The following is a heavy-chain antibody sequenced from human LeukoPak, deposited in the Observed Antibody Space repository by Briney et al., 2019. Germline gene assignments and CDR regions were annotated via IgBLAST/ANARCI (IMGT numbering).Heavy chain of an antibody. CDR3: AKEGAALLWFGELTH. V-gene: IGHV3-23*01. D-gene: IGHD3-10*01. J-gene: IGHJ4*02. Sequence: GGTLRLSCAASGFTFSSYGMSWVRQAPGKGLEWVSAISGSGGSTNYADSVKGRFTISRDNSKNTLYLQMNSLRAEDTAVYYCAKEGAALLWFGELTHWGQGTLVTVSS. CDR2: ISGSGGST. CDR1: GFTFSSYG.